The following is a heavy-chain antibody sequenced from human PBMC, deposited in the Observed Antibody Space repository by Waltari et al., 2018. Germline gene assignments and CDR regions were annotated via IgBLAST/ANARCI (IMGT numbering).Heavy chain of an antibody. D-gene: IGHD4-17*01. Sequence: QVQLVESGGGVVQPGRSLRLSCAASRFTFRNYGMHWVRQAPGKGLEWVAVIWYDGSNKYYADSVECRFTISRDNSKNTLYLQMNSLRAEDTAVYYCATDRATTYFDYWGQGTLVTVSS. V-gene: IGHV3-33*01. J-gene: IGHJ4*02. CDR1: RFTFRNYG. CDR3: ATDRATTYFDY. CDR2: IWYDGSNK.